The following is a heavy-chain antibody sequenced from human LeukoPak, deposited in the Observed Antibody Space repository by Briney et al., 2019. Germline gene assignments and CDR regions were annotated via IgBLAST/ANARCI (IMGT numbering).Heavy chain of an antibody. J-gene: IGHJ4*02. CDR3: AGVGDSSGPSDGYGDY. Sequence: PSETLSLTCTVSGGSISSGGYYWSWIRQHPGKGLEWIGYIYYSGSTYYNPSLKSRVTISVDTSKNQFSLKLSSVTAADTAVYYCAGVGDSSGPSDGYGDYWGQGTLVTVSS. CDR1: GGSISSGGYY. V-gene: IGHV4-31*03. CDR2: IYYSGST. D-gene: IGHD3-22*01.